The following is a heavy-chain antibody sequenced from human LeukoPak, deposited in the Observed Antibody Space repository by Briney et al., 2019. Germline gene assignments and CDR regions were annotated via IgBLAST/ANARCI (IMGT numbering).Heavy chain of an antibody. D-gene: IGHD2-15*01. J-gene: IGHJ4*02. CDR3: ASPWEEGYCSGGSCYSFDY. Sequence: ASVKVSCKASGGTFSSYAISWVRQAPGQGLEWMGGIIPIFGTANYAQKFQGRVTITADKSTSTAYMELSSLRSEDTAVYYCASPWEEGYCSGGSCYSFDYWGQGTLVTVSS. CDR2: IIPIFGTA. V-gene: IGHV1-69*06. CDR1: GGTFSSYA.